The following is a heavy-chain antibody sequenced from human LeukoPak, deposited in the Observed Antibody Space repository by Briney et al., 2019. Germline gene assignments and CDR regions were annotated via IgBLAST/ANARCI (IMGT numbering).Heavy chain of an antibody. CDR3: ARASVLLSMDV. CDR2: IYQDGST. D-gene: IGHD3-10*01. CDR1: GYSISSGYH. J-gene: IGHJ6*03. Sequence: SETLSLTCSVSGYSISSGYHWAWFRQTPGKRLEWLGSIYQDGSTYDNLSLKSRVTLSVDTSKNQFSLKMKTVTVADTAVYFCARASVLLSMDVWGKGTTVTISS. V-gene: IGHV4-38-2*02.